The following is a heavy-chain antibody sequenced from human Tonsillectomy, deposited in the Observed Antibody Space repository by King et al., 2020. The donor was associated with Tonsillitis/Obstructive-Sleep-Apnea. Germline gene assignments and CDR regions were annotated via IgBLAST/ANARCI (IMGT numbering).Heavy chain of an antibody. Sequence: VQLVQSGGGVVQPGRSLRLSCAASGFIFSSHGIHWVRQAPGNGLAWVAVISHDGSNKHYADSVKGRFTISRDNSKNTVYLQINSLTSEDTAVYYCARGSRYGKWRFYYHMDVWGKGTTVTVSS. CDR2: ISHDGSNK. V-gene: IGHV3-30*01. J-gene: IGHJ6*03. D-gene: IGHD3-3*01. CDR3: ARGSRYGKWRFYYHMDV. CDR1: GFIFSSHG.